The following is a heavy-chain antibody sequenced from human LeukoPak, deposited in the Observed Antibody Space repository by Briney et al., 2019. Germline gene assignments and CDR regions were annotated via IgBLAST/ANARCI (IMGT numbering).Heavy chain of an antibody. Sequence: SETLSLTCAVYGGSFSGYYWSWIRQPPGKGLEWIGEITHSGSTNYNPSLKSRVTISVDASKNQFSLKLSSVTAADTAVYYCAREIRSDFLWFGELLQGGWFDPWGQGTLVTVSS. D-gene: IGHD3-10*01. V-gene: IGHV4-34*01. CDR3: AREIRSDFLWFGELLQGGWFDP. CDR1: GGSFSGYY. J-gene: IGHJ5*02. CDR2: ITHSGST.